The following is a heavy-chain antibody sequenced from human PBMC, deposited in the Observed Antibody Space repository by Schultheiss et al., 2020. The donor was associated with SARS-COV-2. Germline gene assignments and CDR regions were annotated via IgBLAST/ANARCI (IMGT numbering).Heavy chain of an antibody. CDR3: ARVVVAATLGWFDP. CDR1: GGSVSRYF. Sequence: SETLSLTCTVSGGSVSRYFWSWIRQPPGKGLEYIGYIYFSGSTNYNPSLKSRVTMSIDTSKNQFSLKLSSVTAADTAVYYCARVVVAATLGWFDPWGQGTLVTVSS. J-gene: IGHJ5*02. CDR2: IYFSGST. D-gene: IGHD2-15*01. V-gene: IGHV4-59*02.